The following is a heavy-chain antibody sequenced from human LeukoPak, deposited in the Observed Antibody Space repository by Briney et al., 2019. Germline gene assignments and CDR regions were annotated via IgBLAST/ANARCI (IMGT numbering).Heavy chain of an antibody. CDR2: FDPEDGET. CDR1: GYTLTELS. V-gene: IGHV1-24*01. Sequence: GASVEVSCKVSGYTLTELSMHWVRQAPGKGLEWMGGFDPEDGETIYAQKFQGRVTMTEDTSTDTAYMELSSLRSEDTAVYYCATLQDYCSGGSCYSDAFDIWGQGTMVTVSS. CDR3: ATLQDYCSGGSCYSDAFDI. D-gene: IGHD2-15*01. J-gene: IGHJ3*02.